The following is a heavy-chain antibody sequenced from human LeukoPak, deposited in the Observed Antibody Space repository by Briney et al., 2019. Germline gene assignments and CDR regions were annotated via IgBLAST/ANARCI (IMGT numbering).Heavy chain of an antibody. J-gene: IGHJ4*02. V-gene: IGHV3-23*01. CDR2: ISGSGGAT. CDR1: GFTFSSYA. D-gene: IGHD1-26*01. CDR3: AKNCGSYHTEFDY. Sequence: PGGSLRLSCAASGFTFSSYAMSWVRQAPGKGLEWVSAISGSGGATYHADSVKGRFTISRDNSKNTLYLQMNSLRAEDTAVYYCAKNCGSYHTEFDYWGQGTLVTVSS.